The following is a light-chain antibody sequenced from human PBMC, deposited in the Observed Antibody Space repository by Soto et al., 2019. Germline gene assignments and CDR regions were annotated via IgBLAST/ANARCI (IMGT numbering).Light chain of an antibody. J-gene: IGLJ1*01. CDR3: SSYTGSITYV. CDR2: DIN. V-gene: IGLV2-14*01. Sequence: QSVLTQPASGSGSPGQSITISCTGTSRNVGDYNYVSWYQQRPDKAPKLMIYDINNWPSGVSNRFSGSKSSDTAPLTISGLQDEEEDDYHCSSYTGSITYVFGTGTKLTVL. CDR1: SRNVGDYNY.